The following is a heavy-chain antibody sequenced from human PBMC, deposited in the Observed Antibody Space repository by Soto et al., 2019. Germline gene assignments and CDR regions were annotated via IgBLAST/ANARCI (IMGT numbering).Heavy chain of an antibody. V-gene: IGHV3-74*01. D-gene: IGHD1-1*01. CDR3: ARDNNWSYDY. CDR1: GFTFSSHW. J-gene: IGHJ4*02. Sequence: EVQLVESGGGLGQPGGSLRLSCAASGFTFSSHWMHWVRQAPGKGLVWVSHIGPDGSSTRDADSMQGRFTISRDNARNTLYLQMNSLRDEDTAVYYCARDNNWSYDYWGQGILVTVSS. CDR2: IGPDGSST.